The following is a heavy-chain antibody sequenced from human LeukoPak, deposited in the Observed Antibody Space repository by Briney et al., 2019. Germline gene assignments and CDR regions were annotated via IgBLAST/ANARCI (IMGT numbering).Heavy chain of an antibody. D-gene: IGHD2/OR15-2a*01. CDR3: ARLSVFLVLLDYYGMDV. CDR1: GFTFSDYY. Sequence: GGSLRLSCAASGFTFSDYYMSWIRQAPGKGLEWVSYISSSGSTIYYADSVKGRFTISRDNAKNSLYLQMNSLRAEDTAVYYCARLSVFLVLLDYYGMDVWGQGTTVTVSS. V-gene: IGHV3-11*01. J-gene: IGHJ6*02. CDR2: ISSSGSTI.